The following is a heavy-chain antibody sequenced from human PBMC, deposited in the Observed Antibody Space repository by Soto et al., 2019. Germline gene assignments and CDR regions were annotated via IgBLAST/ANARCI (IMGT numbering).Heavy chain of an antibody. J-gene: IGHJ4*02. Sequence: PSQTLSLTCAISGDSVSSIRATWNWIRQSPSRGLEWLGRTYYRSKWSYDYALSVKGRMTINPDTSKSQFSLHLNSVTPEDAAVYYCARALGVYFDYWAQGTLVTVSS. CDR3: ARALGVYFDY. CDR2: TYYRSKWSY. V-gene: IGHV6-1*01. CDR1: GDSVSSIRAT. D-gene: IGHD2-8*01.